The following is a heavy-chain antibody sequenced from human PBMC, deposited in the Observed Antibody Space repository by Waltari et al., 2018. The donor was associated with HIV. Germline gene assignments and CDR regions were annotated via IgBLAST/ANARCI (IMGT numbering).Heavy chain of an antibody. D-gene: IGHD2-8*01. CDR1: GGSLNSSSYY. V-gene: IGHV4-39*01. Sequence: QLQLQESGPGLVKPSETLSLTCTVSGGSLNSSSYYWGWIRQPPGKGLEWIGSIYYSGSTYYNPSLNSRVTISVDTSKNQFSLKLSSVTAADTAVYYCARQFILLLRFDPWGQGTLVTVSS. CDR2: IYYSGST. J-gene: IGHJ5*02. CDR3: ARQFILLLRFDP.